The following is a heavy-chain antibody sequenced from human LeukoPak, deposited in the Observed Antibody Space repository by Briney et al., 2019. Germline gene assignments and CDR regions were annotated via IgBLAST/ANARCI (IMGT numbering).Heavy chain of an antibody. J-gene: IGHJ4*02. D-gene: IGHD4-17*01. Sequence: GASVKVSCKASGYTFTSYGISWVRQAPGQGLEWMGWVSAYNGNTNYAQKLQGRVTMTTDTSTSTAYMELGSLRSDDTAVYYCARLESYGDYSIKGYYFDHWGQGTLVTVSS. V-gene: IGHV1-18*01. CDR1: GYTFTSYG. CDR3: ARLESYGDYSIKGYYFDH. CDR2: VSAYNGNT.